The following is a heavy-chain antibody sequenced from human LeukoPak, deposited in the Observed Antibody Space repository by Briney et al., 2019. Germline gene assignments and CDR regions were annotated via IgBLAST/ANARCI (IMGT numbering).Heavy chain of an antibody. CDR3: AKDGFRGDCIGGSCYPFDP. V-gene: IGHV3-23*01. D-gene: IGHD2-15*01. CDR1: GFTFSSYA. J-gene: IGHJ5*02. CDR2: ISDSGGNP. Sequence: GGSLRLSCAASGFTFSSYAMSWVRQAPGKGLEWVSTISDSGGNPYYADSVKGRFTISRDNSKNTLYLQMNSLRAEDTALYYCAKDGFRGDCIGGSCYPFDPWGQGTLVTVSS.